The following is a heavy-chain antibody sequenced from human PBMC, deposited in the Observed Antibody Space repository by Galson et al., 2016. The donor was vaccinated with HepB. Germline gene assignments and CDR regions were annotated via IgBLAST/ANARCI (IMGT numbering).Heavy chain of an antibody. J-gene: IGHJ4*02. CDR3: AKDEDFSRSWFYPDY. CDR1: GFTVSNYW. CDR2: ISDRDGNTI. D-gene: IGHD2-15*01. Sequence: SLRLSCAASGFTVSNYWMHWVRQAPGKGLVWVSRISDRDGNTINYADSVRGRFFISRDNAKNTLYLQMNSLRAEDTAVYYCAKDEDFSRSWFYPDYWGQGTLVTVSS. V-gene: IGHV3-74*01.